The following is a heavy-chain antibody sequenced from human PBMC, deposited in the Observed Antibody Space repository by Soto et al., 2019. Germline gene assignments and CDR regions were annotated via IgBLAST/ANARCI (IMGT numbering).Heavy chain of an antibody. J-gene: IGHJ6*02. D-gene: IGHD6-19*01. CDR2: ISSSSSYI. Sequence: GGSLRLSCAASGFTFSSYSMNWVRQAPGKGLEWVSSISSSSSYIYYADSVKGRFTISRDNAKNSLYLQMNSLRAEDTAVYYCARERIAVNDDYYYYGMDVWGQGTTVTVSS. CDR3: ARERIAVNDDYYYYGMDV. V-gene: IGHV3-21*01. CDR1: GFTFSSYS.